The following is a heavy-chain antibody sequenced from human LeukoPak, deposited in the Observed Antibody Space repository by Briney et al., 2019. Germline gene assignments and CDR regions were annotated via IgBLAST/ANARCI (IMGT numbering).Heavy chain of an antibody. V-gene: IGHV1-69*13. D-gene: IGHD6-6*01. J-gene: IGHJ5*02. CDR1: GGTINDFA. Sequence: SVKVSCKVVGGTINDFAISWVRQAPGQGLEWMGGLSPMLATYAQRFRGRVTIIADESTDTVYMELGSLTSEDTATYFCARDREISARPGGWFDPWGQGTLVTVSS. CDR2: LSPMLA. CDR3: ARDREISARPGGWFDP.